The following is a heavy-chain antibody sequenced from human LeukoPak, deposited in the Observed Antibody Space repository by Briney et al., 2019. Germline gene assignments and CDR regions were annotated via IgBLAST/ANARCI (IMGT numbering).Heavy chain of an antibody. CDR2: ISVSGADT. V-gene: IGHV3-23*01. J-gene: IGHJ4*02. D-gene: IGHD3-16*01. CDR3: ARRQVGYTFGSPDC. CDR1: GFTFDSHA. Sequence: GGSLRLSCVASGFTFDSHAMSWVCQAPGKGLEWVSGISVSGADTYYADSVKGRFTISRDNSKNMLYLQMNSLRADDTAAYYCARRQVGYTFGSPDCWGQGTLVTVSS.